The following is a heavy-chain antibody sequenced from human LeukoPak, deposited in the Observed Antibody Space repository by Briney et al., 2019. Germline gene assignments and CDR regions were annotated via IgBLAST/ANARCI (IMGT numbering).Heavy chain of an antibody. J-gene: IGHJ4*02. CDR1: GFTFDDYG. D-gene: IGHD3-22*01. CDR3: ARAAPTRTLIGSGADY. CDR2: INWNGGST. V-gene: IGHV3-20*04. Sequence: GGSLRLSCAASGFTFDDYGMSWVRQAPGKGLEWVSGINWNGGSTGYADSVKGRFTISRDNAKNSLYLQMNSLRVEDTAVYYCARAAPTRTLIGSGADYWGQGTLVSVSS.